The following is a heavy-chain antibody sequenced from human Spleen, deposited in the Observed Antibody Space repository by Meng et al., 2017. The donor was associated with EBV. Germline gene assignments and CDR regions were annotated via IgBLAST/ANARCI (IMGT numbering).Heavy chain of an antibody. CDR3: SRDLAGAYDD. CDR1: GVIFDDYG. V-gene: IGHV3-20*04. Sequence: VQLVESGGGVVRPGGSLRHSCAASGVIFDDYGMSWVRQAPGKGLVWISRTNENGGITTYADSVKGRFTISRDNTRNTLFLQMNNLRAEDTGLYFCSRDLAGAYDDWGQGTLVTVSS. J-gene: IGHJ4*02. D-gene: IGHD2-21*01. CDR2: TNENGGIT.